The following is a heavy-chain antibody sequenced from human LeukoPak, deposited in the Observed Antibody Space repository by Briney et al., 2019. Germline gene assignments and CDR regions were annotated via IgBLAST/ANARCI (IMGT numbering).Heavy chain of an antibody. J-gene: IGHJ2*01. CDR3: AKFYGDHWYFDL. D-gene: IGHD4-17*01. Sequence: GGSLRLSCAASGFTFSSYSMNWVRQAPGKGLEWVSSISSSSSYIYYADSVKGRFTISRDNSKNTLYLQMNSLRAEDTAVYYCAKFYGDHWYFDLWGRGTLVTVSS. CDR2: ISSSSSYI. CDR1: GFTFSSYS. V-gene: IGHV3-21*04.